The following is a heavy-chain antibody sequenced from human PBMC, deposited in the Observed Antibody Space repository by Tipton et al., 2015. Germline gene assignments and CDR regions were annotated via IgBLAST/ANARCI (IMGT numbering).Heavy chain of an antibody. CDR1: GFSFSDHY. V-gene: IGHV3-11*04. CDR2: ISASSGSI. CDR3: ARGLGYCGGDCYRAFDI. D-gene: IGHD2-21*01. J-gene: IGHJ3*02. Sequence: GPLRLSCAASGFSFSDHYMDWVRQAPGKGLEWLSYISASSGSIYYGESVRGRFTISRDNAKNSLYLQMNSLRDEDTAVYYCARGLGYCGGDCYRAFDIWGQGTKVTVSS.